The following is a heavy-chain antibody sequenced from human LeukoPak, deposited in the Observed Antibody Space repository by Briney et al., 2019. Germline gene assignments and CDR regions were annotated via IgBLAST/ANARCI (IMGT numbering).Heavy chain of an antibody. J-gene: IGHJ4*02. Sequence: GGSLRLSCAASGFTFDNYAMHWVRQAPGKGLEWVSGIRWNSGGIGYADSVKGRFTISRDNAKNSLYLQMNSLRAEDTALYYCAKEQVGGTSYFDVWGQGTLVTVSS. D-gene: IGHD1-26*01. CDR2: IRWNSGGI. CDR3: AKEQVGGTSYFDV. CDR1: GFTFDNYA. V-gene: IGHV3-9*01.